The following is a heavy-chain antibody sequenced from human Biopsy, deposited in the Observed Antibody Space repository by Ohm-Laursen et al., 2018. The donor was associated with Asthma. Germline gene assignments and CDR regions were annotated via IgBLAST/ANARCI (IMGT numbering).Heavy chain of an antibody. CDR2: ISFDGSNK. J-gene: IGHJ6*02. CDR3: ARVDGVVEAATRLGGMDV. D-gene: IGHD2-15*01. Sequence: LSCAASGFTFRSYAMHWVRQTPAKGLEWVAVISFDGSNKYYADSVKGRFTISRDNSKNTLYLQMTSLSAEDSAVYYCARVDGVVEAATRLGGMDVWGQGTTVTVSS. CDR1: GFTFRSYA. V-gene: IGHV3-30*04.